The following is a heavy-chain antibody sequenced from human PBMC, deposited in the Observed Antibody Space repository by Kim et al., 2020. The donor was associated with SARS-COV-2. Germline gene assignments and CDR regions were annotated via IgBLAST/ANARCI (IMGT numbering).Heavy chain of an antibody. J-gene: IGHJ4*02. CDR1: GGSISSSSYY. CDR3: ARGSMVRGVALYPLPTGFHDY. CDR2: IYYSGST. Sequence: SETLSLTCTVSGGSISSSSYYWGWIRQPPGKGLEWIGSIYYSGSTYYNPSLKSRVTISVDTSKNQFSLKLSSVTAADTAVYYCARGSMVRGVALYPLPTGFHDYWGQGTLVTVSS. D-gene: IGHD3-10*01. V-gene: IGHV4-39*07.